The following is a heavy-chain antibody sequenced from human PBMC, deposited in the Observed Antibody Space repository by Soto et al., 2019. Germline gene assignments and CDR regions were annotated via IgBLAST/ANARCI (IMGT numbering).Heavy chain of an antibody. D-gene: IGHD2-2*01. CDR1: RFTFSSYG. J-gene: IGHJ4*02. Sequence: GGSLRLSCAASRFTFSSYGMDWGRQSPGKVLESVTVVSSDRNIKNYADPVKGRFTIPRDNCKNTLYLQMDSMRVEDSAVDYCPTSTTRSREVDYWGQGPLVTASS. CDR2: VSSDRNIK. CDR3: PTSTTRSREVDY. V-gene: IGHV3-33*01.